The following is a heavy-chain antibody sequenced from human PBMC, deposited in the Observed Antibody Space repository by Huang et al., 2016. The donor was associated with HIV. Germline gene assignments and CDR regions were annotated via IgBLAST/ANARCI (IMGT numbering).Heavy chain of an antibody. V-gene: IGHV1-18*01. D-gene: IGHD4-4*01. CDR3: ARDPYYSNRWKRNDASFL. J-gene: IGHJ3*01. Sequence: QVQLVQSGGEVMQPGASVRVSCKASGYDFGSYGMSWGRQAPGQVVEWRGGIGSDSRGTNSAQKFQGRVTMTTDTSTTTTYMELRSLRSDDTAMYYCARDPYYSNRWKRNDASFLWGQGTMITVSS. CDR2: IGSDSRGT. CDR1: GYDFGSYG.